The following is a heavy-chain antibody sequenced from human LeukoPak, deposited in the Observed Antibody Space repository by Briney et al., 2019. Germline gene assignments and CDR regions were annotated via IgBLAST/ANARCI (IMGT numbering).Heavy chain of an antibody. V-gene: IGHV4-39*07. CDR1: GGSISSSSYY. CDR3: ARTSGWTAYFDY. Sequence: SETLSLTCTVSGGSISSSSYYWGWIRQPPGKGLEWIGSIYYSGSTYYNPSLKSRVTISVDTSKNQFSLKLSSVTAADTAVYYCARTSGWTAYFDYWGQGTLVTVSS. CDR2: IYYSGST. D-gene: IGHD6-19*01. J-gene: IGHJ4*02.